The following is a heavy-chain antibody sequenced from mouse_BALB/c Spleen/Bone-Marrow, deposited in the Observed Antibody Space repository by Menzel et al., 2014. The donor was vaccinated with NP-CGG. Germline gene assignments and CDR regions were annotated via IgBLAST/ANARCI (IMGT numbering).Heavy chain of an antibody. J-gene: IGHJ3*01. CDR2: ISNGGGST. Sequence: DVKLQESGGGLVQPGGSLKLSCAPSGFTFSDYYMYWVRQTPEKSLEWVAYISNGGGSTYYPDTVKGRFTISRDNAKNTLYLQMSRLKSEDTAMYYCARPLYDGYYVAYWGQGTLVTVSA. V-gene: IGHV5-12*01. CDR1: GFTFSDYY. D-gene: IGHD2-3*01. CDR3: ARPLYDGYYVAY.